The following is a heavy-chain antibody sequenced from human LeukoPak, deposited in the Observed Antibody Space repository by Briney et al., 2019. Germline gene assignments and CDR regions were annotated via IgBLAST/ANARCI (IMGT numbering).Heavy chain of an antibody. CDR1: GGSISSSSYY. J-gene: IGHJ4*02. V-gene: IGHV4-39*01. Sequence: SETLSLTCTVSGGSISSSSYYWGWIRQPPGKGLEWIGSIYYSGSTYYNPSLKSRVTISVDTSKNQFSLKLSSVTAADTAVYYCARGLVEAFDYWGQGTLVTVSS. CDR3: ARGLVEAFDY. CDR2: IYYSGST.